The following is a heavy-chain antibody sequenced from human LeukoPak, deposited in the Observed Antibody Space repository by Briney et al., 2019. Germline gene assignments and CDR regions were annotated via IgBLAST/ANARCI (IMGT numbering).Heavy chain of an antibody. V-gene: IGHV3-20*04. Sequence: GGSLRLSCAASGFTFSTYWMGWVRQAPGKGLEWVSGINWNGGSTGYADSVKGRFTISRDNAKNSLYLQMNSLRAEDTALYYCARRGYSGYEETDYWGQGTLVTVSS. J-gene: IGHJ4*02. CDR2: INWNGGST. CDR3: ARRGYSGYEETDY. CDR1: GFTFSTYW. D-gene: IGHD5-12*01.